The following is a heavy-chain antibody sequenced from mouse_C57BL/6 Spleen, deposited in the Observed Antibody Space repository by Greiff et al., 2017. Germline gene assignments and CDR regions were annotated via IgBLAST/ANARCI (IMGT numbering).Heavy chain of an antibody. CDR3: ARRGIYYGSDY. D-gene: IGHD2-1*01. CDR2: INPNNGGT. Sequence: EVQLQQSGPELVKPGASVKIPCKASGYTFTDYNMDWVKQSHGKSLEWIGDINPNNGGTIYNQKFKGKATLTVGKSSSTAYMELRSLTSEDTAVYYCARRGIYYGSDYWGQGTTLTVSS. J-gene: IGHJ2*01. CDR1: GYTFTDYN. V-gene: IGHV1-18*01.